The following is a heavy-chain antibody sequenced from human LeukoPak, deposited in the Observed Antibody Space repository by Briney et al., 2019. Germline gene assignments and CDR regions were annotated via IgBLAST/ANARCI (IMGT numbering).Heavy chain of an antibody. Sequence: GGSLRLSCAASGFTFSSFAMIWVRQAPGKGLEWVSYISSSGSTIYYADSVKGRFTISRDNAKNSLYLQMNSLRAEDTAVYYCAELGITMIGGVWGKGTTVTISS. D-gene: IGHD3-10*02. CDR2: ISSSGSTI. CDR3: AELGITMIGGV. CDR1: GFTFSSFA. J-gene: IGHJ6*04. V-gene: IGHV3-48*03.